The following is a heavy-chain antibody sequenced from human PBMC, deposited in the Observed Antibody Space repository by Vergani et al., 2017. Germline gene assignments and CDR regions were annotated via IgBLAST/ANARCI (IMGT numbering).Heavy chain of an antibody. D-gene: IGHD3-22*01. V-gene: IGHV5-51*01. CDR2: IYPGDSDA. CDR3: ATSFTYCYDSSGYLDAFDI. CDR1: GYSFTSYW. Sequence: EVQLVQSGAEVKKPGESLKISCKGSGYSFTSYWIGWVRQMPGKGLEWMGIIYPGDSDARYSPSFQGQVTISADKSISTAYLQWSSLKASDTAMYYCATSFTYCYDSSGYLDAFDIWGQGTMVTVSS. J-gene: IGHJ3*02.